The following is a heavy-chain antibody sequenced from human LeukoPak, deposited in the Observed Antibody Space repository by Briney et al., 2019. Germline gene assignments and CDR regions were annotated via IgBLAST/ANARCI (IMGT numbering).Heavy chain of an antibody. V-gene: IGHV4-4*02. CDR1: GGSISSSNW. D-gene: IGHD3-10*01. Sequence: SGTLSLTCAVSGGSISSSNWWSWVRQPPGKGLEWIGEIYHSGSTNYNPSLKSRVTISVDTSKNQFSLKLSSVTAADTAVYYCAIEAGSGSYYKGGRRNWFDPWGQGTLATVSS. CDR2: IYHSGST. J-gene: IGHJ5*02. CDR3: AIEAGSGSYYKGGRRNWFDP.